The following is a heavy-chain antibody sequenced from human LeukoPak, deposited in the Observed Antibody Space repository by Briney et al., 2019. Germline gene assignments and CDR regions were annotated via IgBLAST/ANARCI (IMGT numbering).Heavy chain of an antibody. V-gene: IGHV3-7*01. CDR2: IKHDSSEK. D-gene: IGHD3-16*01. CDR1: GIIFSDYW. Sequence: GGSLRLSCAVSGIIFSDYWMSWVRQAPGKGLEWVANIKHDSSEKYYVDSVKGRFTISRDNAKNSLYLQMNSLRAEDTAVYYCVNDLARRGGYWGQGPLGTVSA. J-gene: IGHJ4*02. CDR3: VNDLARRGGY.